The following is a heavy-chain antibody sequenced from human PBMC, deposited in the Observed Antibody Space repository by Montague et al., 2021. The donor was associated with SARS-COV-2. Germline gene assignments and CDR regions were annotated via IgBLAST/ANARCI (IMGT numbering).Heavy chain of an antibody. CDR3: ARHVYDILTGYYTYWYFAY. V-gene: IGHV4-39*01. D-gene: IGHD3-9*01. CDR1: GGSISSSSYY. J-gene: IGHJ2*01. CDR2: IYYSGST. Sequence: SETLSLTCTVSGGSISSSSYYWGWIRQPPGKGLEWIGSIYYSGSTYYNPSLKSLGTISVDTSKNQFSLKLNSVTAADTAVYYCARHVYDILTGYYTYWYFAYWGRGTLVTVSS.